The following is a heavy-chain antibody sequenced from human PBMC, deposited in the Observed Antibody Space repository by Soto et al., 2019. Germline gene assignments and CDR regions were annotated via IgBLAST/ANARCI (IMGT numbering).Heavy chain of an antibody. CDR3: ARECSSTSCYFIGLGGMDV. D-gene: IGHD2-2*01. J-gene: IGHJ6*02. V-gene: IGHV3-30-3*01. CDR1: GFTFSSYA. CDR2: ISYDGSNK. Sequence: QVQLVESGGGVVQPGRSLRLSCAASGFTFSSYAMHWVRQAPGKGLEWVAVISYDGSNKYYADSVKGRFTISRDNSKNTLYLQMNSLRADDTAVYYCARECSSTSCYFIGLGGMDVWGQGTTVTVSS.